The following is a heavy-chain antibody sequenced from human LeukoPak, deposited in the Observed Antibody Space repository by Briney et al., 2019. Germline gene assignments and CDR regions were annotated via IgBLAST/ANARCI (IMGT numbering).Heavy chain of an antibody. CDR1: GFTFSSYS. CDR2: ISSSSSYI. J-gene: IGHJ4*02. D-gene: IGHD3-10*01. Sequence: PGGSLRLSCAASGFTFSSYSMNWVRQAPGKGLEWVSSISSSSSYIYYADSVKGRFTISRDNAKNSLYLQMNSLRAEDTAVYYCARQGFGELLIDYWGQGTLVTVSS. V-gene: IGHV3-21*01. CDR3: ARQGFGELLIDY.